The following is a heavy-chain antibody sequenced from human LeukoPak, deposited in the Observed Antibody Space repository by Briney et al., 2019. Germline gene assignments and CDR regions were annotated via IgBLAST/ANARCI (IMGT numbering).Heavy chain of an antibody. CDR1: GGSISSSNYY. J-gene: IGHJ3*02. CDR3: ARCGYSYDAFDI. Sequence: PSETLSLTCTVSGGSISSSNYYWGWIRQPPGKGLECIGNIYFRGSTYYNPSLKSRVTMSVDTSKNQFFLKLSSVTATDTAVYFCARCGYSYDAFDIWGQGTMVTVSS. D-gene: IGHD5-18*01. V-gene: IGHV4-39*01. CDR2: IYFRGST.